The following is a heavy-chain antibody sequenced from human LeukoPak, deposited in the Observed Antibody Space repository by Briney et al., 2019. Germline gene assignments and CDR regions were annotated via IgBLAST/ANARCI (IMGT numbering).Heavy chain of an antibody. CDR2: IYYSGST. D-gene: IGHD6-13*01. J-gene: IGHJ5*02. V-gene: IGHV4-59*01. CDR1: GGSISSYY. CDR3: ARTEQQLALSSPKWFDP. Sequence: PSETLSLTCTVSGGSISSYYWSWIRQPPGKGLEWIGYIYYSGSTNYNPSLKSRVTISVDTSKNQFSLKLSSVTAADTAVYYCARTEQQLALSSPKWFDPWGQGTLVTVSS.